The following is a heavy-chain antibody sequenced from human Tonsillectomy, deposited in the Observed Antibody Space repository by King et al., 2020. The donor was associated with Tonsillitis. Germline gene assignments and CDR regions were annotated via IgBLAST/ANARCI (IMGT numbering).Heavy chain of an antibody. V-gene: IGHV2-70*01. Sequence: VTLKESGPALVKPPQTLTLTCTFSGFSLSTNGMCVNWIRQPPGKALEWLAHIDWDDDKYYSASLKTRLTIPNDTSKNQVVLTRTNMDPVDTATYYCERGNCGDPQRYYYYHYMDVWGTGTTVTVSS. CDR3: ERGNCGDPQRYYYYHYMDV. CDR2: IDWDDDK. D-gene: IGHD4-17*01. CDR1: GFSLSTNGMC. J-gene: IGHJ6*03.